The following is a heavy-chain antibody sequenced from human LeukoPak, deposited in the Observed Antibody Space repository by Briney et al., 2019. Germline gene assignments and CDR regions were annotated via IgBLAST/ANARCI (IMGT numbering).Heavy chain of an antibody. CDR1: GYTFSGYW. CDR3: SRRGVGSDDY. V-gene: IGHV5-51*01. Sequence: GESLKISCKSSGYTFSGYWIGWVRQMPGKGLEWMGIIHPGDSDTRYSPSFQGQVTISADKSTSTVYLQWSSLKASDSAMYYCSRRGVGSDDYWGQGTLLIVSS. D-gene: IGHD3-10*01. CDR2: IHPGDSDT. J-gene: IGHJ4*02.